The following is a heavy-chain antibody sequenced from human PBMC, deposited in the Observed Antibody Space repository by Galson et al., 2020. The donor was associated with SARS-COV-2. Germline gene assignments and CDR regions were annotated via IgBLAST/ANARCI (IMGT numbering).Heavy chain of an antibody. Sequence: GGSLRLSCKVYGFNFNSYAMTWVRQAPGRGLEWVSVISGSGGHAYYADSVKGRFTISRDNPKNTVYLQMNSLRAEDTAVYYCAKTSPPSITIFGVAPDYWGQGTLVTVSS. CDR3: AKTSPPSITIFGVAPDY. D-gene: IGHD3-3*01. CDR1: GFNFNSYA. J-gene: IGHJ4*02. V-gene: IGHV3-23*01. CDR2: ISGSGGHA.